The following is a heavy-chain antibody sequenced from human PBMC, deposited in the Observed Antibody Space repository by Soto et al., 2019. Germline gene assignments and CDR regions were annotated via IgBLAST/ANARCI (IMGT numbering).Heavy chain of an antibody. CDR2: ISYDGSNK. J-gene: IGHJ4*02. V-gene: IGHV3-30*18. CDR1: GFTFSSYG. D-gene: IGHD6-13*01. Sequence: GGSLRLSCAASGFTFSSYGMHWVRQAPGKGLEWVAVISYDGSNKYYADSVKGRFTISRDNSKNTLYLQMNSLRAEDTAVYYCAKGGQQLDLPHDYWGQGTLVTVSS. CDR3: AKGGQQLDLPHDY.